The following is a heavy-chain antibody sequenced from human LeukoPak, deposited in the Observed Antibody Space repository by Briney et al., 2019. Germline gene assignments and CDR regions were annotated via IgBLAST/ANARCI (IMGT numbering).Heavy chain of an antibody. V-gene: IGHV4-61*09. CDR1: GGSISSGSYY. Sequence: SQTLSLTCTVSGGSISSGSYYWSWIRQPAGKGLEWIGEINHSGSTNYNPSLKSRVTISVDTSKNQFSLKLSSVTAADTAVYYCARRSTPYYYDSSGPRRGYMDVWGKGTTVTISS. CDR3: ARRSTPYYYDSSGPRRGYMDV. J-gene: IGHJ6*03. CDR2: INHSGST. D-gene: IGHD3-22*01.